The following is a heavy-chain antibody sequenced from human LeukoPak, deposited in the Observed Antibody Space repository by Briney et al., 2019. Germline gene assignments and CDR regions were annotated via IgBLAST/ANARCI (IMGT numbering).Heavy chain of an antibody. CDR2: ISSSSSYT. V-gene: IGHV3-11*06. J-gene: IGHJ4*02. D-gene: IGHD6-19*01. Sequence: SLRLSCAASGFTFSDYYMSWIRQAPGKGLEWVSYISSSSSYTNYADSVKGRFTISRDNAKNSLYLQMNSLRAEDTAVYYCARAYSSGWYGDYWGQGTLVPVSS. CDR3: ARAYSSGWYGDY. CDR1: GFTFSDYY.